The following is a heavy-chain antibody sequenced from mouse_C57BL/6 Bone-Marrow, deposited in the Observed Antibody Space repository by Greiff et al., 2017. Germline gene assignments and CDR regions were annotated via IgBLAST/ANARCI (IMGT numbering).Heavy chain of an antibody. CDR1: GYTFTTYP. J-gene: IGHJ2*01. CDR3: ARSSTFFDYFYY. Sequence: VNVVESGAELVKPGASVKMSCKASGYTFTTYPIEWMKQNHGKSLEWIGNFHPYNDDTKYNAKFKGKGTLTVEKSSNTVYLELSRLTSDDSAVYYCARSSTFFDYFYYWGQGTTLTVSS. D-gene: IGHD5-1*01. V-gene: IGHV1-47*01. CDR2: FHPYNDDT.